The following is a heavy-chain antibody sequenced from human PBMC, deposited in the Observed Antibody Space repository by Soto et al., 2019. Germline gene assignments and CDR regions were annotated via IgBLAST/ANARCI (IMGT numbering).Heavy chain of an antibody. D-gene: IGHD4-17*01. CDR3: ARKHGDSDAFDI. CDR1: GGYIISYD. CDR2: IYYSGST. V-gene: IGHV4-59*08. Sequence: PLETQCLTCSVSGGYIISYDVSWIRQPPGKGLEWIGYIYYSGSTNYNPSLKSRVTISVDTSKNQFSLKLSSVTAADTAVYYCARKHGDSDAFDIWGQGTMVTVSS. J-gene: IGHJ3*02.